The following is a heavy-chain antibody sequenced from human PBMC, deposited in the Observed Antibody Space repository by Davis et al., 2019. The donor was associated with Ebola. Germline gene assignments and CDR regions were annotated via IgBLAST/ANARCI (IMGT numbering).Heavy chain of an antibody. D-gene: IGHD6-13*01. CDR3: ARISSSWYGGWFDP. J-gene: IGHJ5*02. CDR1: GFTFTSSA. Sequence: AASVKVSCKASGFTFTSSAMQWVRQARGQRLEWIGWIVVGSGNTNYAQKFQGRVTITRDTSASTAYMELSSLRSEDTAVYYCARISSSWYGGWFDPWGQGTLVTVSS. CDR2: IVVGSGNT. V-gene: IGHV1-58*02.